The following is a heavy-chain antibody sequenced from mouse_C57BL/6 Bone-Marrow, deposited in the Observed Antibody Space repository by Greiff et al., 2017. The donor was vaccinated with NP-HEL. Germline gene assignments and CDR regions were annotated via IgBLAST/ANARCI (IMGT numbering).Heavy chain of an antibody. CDR1: GYTFTNYW. CDR2: IYPGGGYT. Sequence: QVQLKQSGAELVRPGTSVKMSCKASGYTFTNYWIGWAKQRPGHGLEWIGDIYPGGGYTNYNEKFKGKATLTADKSSSIAYMQFSSLTSEDSAIYYCARRRNGKFDYWGQGTTLTVSS. J-gene: IGHJ2*01. D-gene: IGHD2-1*01. CDR3: ARRRNGKFDY. V-gene: IGHV1-63*01.